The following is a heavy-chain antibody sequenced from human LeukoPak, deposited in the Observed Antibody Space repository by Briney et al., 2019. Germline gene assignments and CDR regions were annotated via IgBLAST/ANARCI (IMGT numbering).Heavy chain of an antibody. CDR3: ASQGPVRYFDWYFDY. D-gene: IGHD3-9*01. CDR2: IWYDGSNK. Sequence: GGSLRLSCAASGFTFSSYGMHWVRQAPGKGLEWVAVIWYDGSNKYYADSVKGRFTISRDNSKITLYLQMNSLRAEDTAVYYCASQGPVRYFDWYFDYWGQGTLVTVSS. CDR1: GFTFSSYG. V-gene: IGHV3-33*01. J-gene: IGHJ4*02.